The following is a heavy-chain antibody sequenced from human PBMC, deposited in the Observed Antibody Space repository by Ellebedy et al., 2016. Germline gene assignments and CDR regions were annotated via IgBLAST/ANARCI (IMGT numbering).Heavy chain of an antibody. CDR3: ARDFGSGYHPNYFDY. CDR2: ISSSSSTI. D-gene: IGHD5-12*01. Sequence: GGSLRLSXAASGFTFSSYSMNWVRQAPGKGLEWVSYISSSSSTIYYADSVKGRFTISRDNAKNSLYLQMNSLRAEDTAVYYCARDFGSGYHPNYFDYWGQGTLVTVSS. J-gene: IGHJ4*02. V-gene: IGHV3-48*04. CDR1: GFTFSSYS.